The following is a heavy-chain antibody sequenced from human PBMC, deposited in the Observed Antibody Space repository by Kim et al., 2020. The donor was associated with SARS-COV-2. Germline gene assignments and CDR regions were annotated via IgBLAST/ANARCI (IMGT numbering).Heavy chain of an antibody. CDR3: ARARELGGGNSKAFDI. Sequence: ASVKVSCKASGYTFTGYYMHWVRQAPGQGLEWMGRINPNSGGTNYAQKFQGRVTMTRDTSISTAYMELSRLRSDDTAVYYCARARELGGGNSKAFDIWGQGTMVTVSS. J-gene: IGHJ3*02. D-gene: IGHD2-21*02. CDR1: GYTFTGYY. V-gene: IGHV1-2*06. CDR2: INPNSGGT.